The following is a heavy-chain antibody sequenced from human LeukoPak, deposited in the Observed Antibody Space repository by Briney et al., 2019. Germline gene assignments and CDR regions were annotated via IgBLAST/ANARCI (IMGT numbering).Heavy chain of an antibody. Sequence: PGGSLRLSCAASGFTFSSYSMNWVRQAPGKGLEWVSYISSSSSTIYYADSVKGRFTISRDNAKNSLYLQMNSLRAADTARYYCASRDNEHYLEPFDNWGQGTLVTVSS. CDR3: ASRDNEHYLEPFDN. CDR1: GFTFSSYS. V-gene: IGHV3-48*01. CDR2: ISSSSSTI. D-gene: IGHD1-1*01. J-gene: IGHJ4*02.